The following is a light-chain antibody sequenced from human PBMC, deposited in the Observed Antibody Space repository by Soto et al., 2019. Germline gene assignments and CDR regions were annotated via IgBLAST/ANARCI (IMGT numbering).Light chain of an antibody. J-gene: IGLJ1*01. CDR2: GNS. Sequence: QSVLTQPPSVSGAPGQSVTISCTGSSSNIGAGYDVHWYQQFPGAAPKLLIYGNSNRPSGVPDRFSGSKSGTSASLAISGLLAEYEADYYCQSYDGSLYVFGSGTKLTVL. CDR1: SSNIGAGYD. CDR3: QSYDGSLYV. V-gene: IGLV1-40*01.